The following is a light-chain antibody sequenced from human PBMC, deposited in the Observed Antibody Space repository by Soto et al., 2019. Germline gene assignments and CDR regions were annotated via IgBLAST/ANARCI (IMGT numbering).Light chain of an antibody. CDR3: GTWDSSLSAAGVV. CDR1: SSKIGNNY. CDR2: ENN. V-gene: IGLV1-51*02. Sequence: QSVLTQPPSVSAAPGQKVTISCSGSSSKIGNNYVSWYQQLPGTAPKLLIYENNKRPSGIPDRFSGSKSGTSATLGITGLQTGDEADYYCGTWDSSLSAAGVVFGGGTKVTVL. J-gene: IGLJ2*01.